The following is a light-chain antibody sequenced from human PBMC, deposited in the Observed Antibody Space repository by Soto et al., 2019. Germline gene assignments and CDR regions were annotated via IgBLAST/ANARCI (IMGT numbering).Light chain of an antibody. CDR3: KQYGRSRGT. CDR2: GAS. CDR1: QSVSSSY. Sequence: EIVLTQSPGTLSLSPGERATLSCRASQSVSSSYLAWYQQNRGQAPRLLIYGASSRAPGVPDRFGGSGSGTDFTLTISRLETEKFAVYYWKQYGRSRGTFGQGTKVAIK. J-gene: IGKJ1*01. V-gene: IGKV3-20*01.